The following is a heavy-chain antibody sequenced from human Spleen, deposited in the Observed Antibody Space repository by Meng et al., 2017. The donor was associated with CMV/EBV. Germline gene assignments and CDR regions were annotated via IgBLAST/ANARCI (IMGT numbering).Heavy chain of an antibody. CDR2: INPNSGGT. V-gene: IGHV1-2*02. D-gene: IGHD1-1*01. Sequence: GESLKISCKASGYTFTGYYMHWVRQAPGQGLEWMGWINPNSGGTNYAQKFQGRVTMTRDTSISTAYMELSRLRSDDTAVYYCARDSLLYNWNDLNRFDPWGQGTLVTVSS. CDR3: ARDSLLYNWNDLNRFDP. CDR1: GYTFTGYY. J-gene: IGHJ5*02.